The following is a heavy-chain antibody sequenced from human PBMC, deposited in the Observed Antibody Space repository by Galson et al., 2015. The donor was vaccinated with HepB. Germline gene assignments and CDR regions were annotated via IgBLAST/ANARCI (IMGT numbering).Heavy chain of an antibody. D-gene: IGHD6-19*01. V-gene: IGHV1-46*01. CDR1: GYTFTSYY. CDR3: ARSRLPSIAVAGTYYFDY. J-gene: IGHJ4*02. CDR2: INPSGGST. Sequence: SVKVSCKASGYTFTSYYMHWVRQAPGQGLEWMGIINPSGGSTSYAQKFQGRVTMTRDTSTSTVYMELSSLRSEDTAVYYCARSRLPSIAVAGTYYFDYWGQGTLVTVSS.